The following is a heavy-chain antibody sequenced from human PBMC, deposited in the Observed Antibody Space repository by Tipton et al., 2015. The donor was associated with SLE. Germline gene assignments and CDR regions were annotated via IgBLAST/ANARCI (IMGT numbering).Heavy chain of an antibody. J-gene: IGHJ5*02. Sequence: TLSLTCIVSGVSITSYTYSWSWIRQSAGKGLEWLGRMYITGSAIYNPSLKSRVTISVDTSKNQFSLKLSSVTAADTAMYYCARGNLSVRRWFDPWGQGTLVTVSS. D-gene: IGHD3-16*02. CDR1: GVSITSYTYS. CDR2: MYITGSA. CDR3: ARGNLSVRRWFDP. V-gene: IGHV4-61*02.